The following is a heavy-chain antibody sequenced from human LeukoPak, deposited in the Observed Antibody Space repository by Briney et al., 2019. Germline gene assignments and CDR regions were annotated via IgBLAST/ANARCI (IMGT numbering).Heavy chain of an antibody. J-gene: IGHJ3*02. CDR1: GFTFSSYW. CDR2: VNNDGSDT. Sequence: GGSLRLSCAASGFTFSSYWMQWVRQAPGKGVEGVSRVNNDGSDTTYADSVKGGFTISRGNAKNTLYLQMNSLRADDTAVYYCVRATAAFDIWGQGTMVTVSS. D-gene: IGHD5-18*01. V-gene: IGHV3-74*03. CDR3: VRATAAFDI.